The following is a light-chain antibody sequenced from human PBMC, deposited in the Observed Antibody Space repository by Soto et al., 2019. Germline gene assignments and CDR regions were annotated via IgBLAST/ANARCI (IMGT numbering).Light chain of an antibody. CDR3: RQYGSSPSYT. Sequence: EIVLTQSPGTLSLSPGERATLSCRASQSVSTSSYLAWYQQKPGQAPRLLIYGASSRATGIPDRFSGSGSAKGFTLTISRLEPEDFAVYYCRQYGSSPSYTFGQGTKLEIK. CDR2: GAS. CDR1: QSVSTSSY. J-gene: IGKJ2*01. V-gene: IGKV3-20*01.